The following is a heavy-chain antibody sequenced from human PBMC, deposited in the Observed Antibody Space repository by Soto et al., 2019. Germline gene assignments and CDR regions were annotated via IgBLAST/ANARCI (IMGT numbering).Heavy chain of an antibody. D-gene: IGHD2-21*02. CDR1: GYTFTSYG. V-gene: IGHV1-18*01. J-gene: IGHJ4*02. CDR2: ISAYNGNT. Sequence: ASVKVSCKASGYTFTSYGISWVRQAPGQGLEWMGWISAYNGNTNYAQKLQGRVTMTTDTSTSTAYMELRSLRSDDTAVYYCARSPLAYCGGDCRNPTPGYSDYWGQGTLVTVSS. CDR3: ARSPLAYCGGDCRNPTPGYSDY.